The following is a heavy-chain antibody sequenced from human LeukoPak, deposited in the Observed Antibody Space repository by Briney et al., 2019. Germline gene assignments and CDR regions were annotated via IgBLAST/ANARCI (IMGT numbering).Heavy chain of an antibody. CDR2: IIPIFGTA. J-gene: IGHJ4*02. CDR3: ARDRVGATTGFDY. Sequence: SVKVSCKASGGTFSSYAISWVRQAPGQGLEWMGGIIPIFGTANYAQKFQGRVTITADKSTSTAYMELNSLRSEDTAVYYCARDRVGATTGFDYWGQGTLVTVSS. V-gene: IGHV1-69*06. CDR1: GGTFSSYA. D-gene: IGHD1-26*01.